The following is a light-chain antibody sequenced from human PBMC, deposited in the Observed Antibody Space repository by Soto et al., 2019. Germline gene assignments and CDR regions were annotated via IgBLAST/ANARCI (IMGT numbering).Light chain of an antibody. Sequence: DIQMTQSPSSLSASVGDRVTITCRASQTISAYLNWYQQKPGKAPKLLIYAASRLQSGVPSRFSGSGSGTDFTLTISTPQPEDSATYFCQQSFITPPELTFGGGTKVDIK. V-gene: IGKV1-39*01. CDR1: QTISAY. CDR2: AAS. J-gene: IGKJ4*01. CDR3: QQSFITPPELT.